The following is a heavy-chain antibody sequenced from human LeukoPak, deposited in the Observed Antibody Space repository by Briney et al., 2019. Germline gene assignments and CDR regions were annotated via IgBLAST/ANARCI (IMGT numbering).Heavy chain of an antibody. CDR1: GGTFSSYA. V-gene: IGHV1-69*05. D-gene: IGHD1-26*01. J-gene: IGHJ3*02. Sequence: SVKVSCKASGGTFSSYAISWVRQAPGLGLEWMGGIIPIFGTANYAQKFQGRVTITTDESTSAAYMELSSLRSEDTAVYYCARGKVGATEAFDIWGQGTMVTVSS. CDR3: ARGKVGATEAFDI. CDR2: IIPIFGTA.